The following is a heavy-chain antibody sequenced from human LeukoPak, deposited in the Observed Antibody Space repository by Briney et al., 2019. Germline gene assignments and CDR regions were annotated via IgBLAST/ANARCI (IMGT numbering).Heavy chain of an antibody. J-gene: IGHJ5*02. Sequence: ASVKVSCKASGYTFTGYYMHWVRQAPGQGLEWMGWINPNSGGTNNAQKFQGRVTMTRDTSISTAYMELSRLRSDDTAVYYCARVGKVGATRRWFDPWGQGTLVTVSS. V-gene: IGHV1-2*02. D-gene: IGHD1-26*01. CDR2: INPNSGGT. CDR3: ARVGKVGATRRWFDP. CDR1: GYTFTGYY.